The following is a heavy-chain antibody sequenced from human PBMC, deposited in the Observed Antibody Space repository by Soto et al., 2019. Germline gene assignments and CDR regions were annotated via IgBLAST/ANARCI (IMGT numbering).Heavy chain of an antibody. J-gene: IGHJ4*02. D-gene: IGHD3-10*01. CDR2: INAGNGNT. CDR1: GYTFTNYA. Sequence: ASVKVSCKASGYTFTNYAMNWVRQAPGQRLEWMGWINAGNGNTKYSQKFQGRVTITRDTSASTAYMDLSSLRSEDTAVYYCARDRGDAYNHFDYWGQGTLVTVSS. V-gene: IGHV1-3*01. CDR3: ARDRGDAYNHFDY.